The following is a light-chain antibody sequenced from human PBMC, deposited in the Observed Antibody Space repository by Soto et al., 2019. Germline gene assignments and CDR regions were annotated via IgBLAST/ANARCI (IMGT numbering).Light chain of an antibody. CDR2: SNN. V-gene: IGLV1-44*01. CDR1: SSNIGSNT. J-gene: IGLJ2*01. Sequence: QSALNQPPSASGTPGPRVPISCSGSSSNIGSNTVNWYQQLPGTAPKLLIYSNNQRPSGVPDRFSGSKSGTSASLAISGLQSEDEADYYCAAWDDSLNGDVVFGGGTKVTVL. CDR3: AAWDDSLNGDVV.